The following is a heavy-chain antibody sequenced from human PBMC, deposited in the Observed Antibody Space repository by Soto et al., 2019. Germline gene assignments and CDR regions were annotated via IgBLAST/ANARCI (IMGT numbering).Heavy chain of an antibody. CDR1: GVPFTAFY. CDR3: ARGRSFYDSSGYRFDD. Sequence: SDTLSPTCAVSGVPFTAFYWTWTRQAPGKGLESFGEIYYRGKTVYSPSLGSRVNRSVHTSKSQVSLELTSVTAADTAVYYCARGRSFYDSSGYRFDDWGPGSLVT. D-gene: IGHD3-22*01. J-gene: IGHJ4*02. V-gene: IGHV4-34*01. CDR2: IYYRGKT.